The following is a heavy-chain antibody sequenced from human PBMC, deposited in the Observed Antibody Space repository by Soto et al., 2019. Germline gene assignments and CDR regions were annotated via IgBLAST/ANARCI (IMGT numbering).Heavy chain of an antibody. J-gene: IGHJ6*02. Sequence: GGSLRLSCEVSGVNFRGYAMSWVRQAPGKGLEWVSGIRIGPGITYYADSVKGRFTISSDISRKTVYLQMNNLRGEDTALYFCARSRSAMANGMNVWGQGTTVTVSS. D-gene: IGHD5-18*01. CDR1: GVNFRGYA. CDR3: ARSRSAMANGMNV. V-gene: IGHV3-23*01. CDR2: IRIGPGIT.